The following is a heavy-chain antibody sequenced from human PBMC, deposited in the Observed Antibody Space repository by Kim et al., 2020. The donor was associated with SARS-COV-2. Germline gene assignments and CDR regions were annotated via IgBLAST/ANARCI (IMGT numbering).Heavy chain of an antibody. CDR3: ASGPSRDGPLNDY. Sequence: GGSLRLSCAASGFTFSIYWMHWVRQAPGKGLVWVSRLNGDGSSTSYADSVKGRFTSSRDNAKNTLYLQMNSLRVEDTAVYYCASGPSRDGPLNDYWGQGTLVTVSS. CDR1: GFTFSIYW. D-gene: IGHD2-2*01. J-gene: IGHJ4*02. CDR2: LNGDGSST. V-gene: IGHV3-74*01.